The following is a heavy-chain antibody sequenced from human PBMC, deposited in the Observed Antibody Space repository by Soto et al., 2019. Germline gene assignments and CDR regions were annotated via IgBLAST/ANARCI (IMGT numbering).Heavy chain of an antibody. D-gene: IGHD3-16*02. CDR2: INSKTDGETT. CDR3: ATEYFYRLNY. V-gene: IGHV3-15*07. CDR1: GFSFSSTF. J-gene: IGHJ4*02. Sequence: EVQLVESGGALIKPGGSLRLSCAVSGFSFSSTFMNWVRQAPGKGLEWVGRINSKTDGETTDFAAPVKGRFTISRDYSKNTLYLEMNSLKTEDTAVYYCATEYFYRLNYWGQGTLVTVPS.